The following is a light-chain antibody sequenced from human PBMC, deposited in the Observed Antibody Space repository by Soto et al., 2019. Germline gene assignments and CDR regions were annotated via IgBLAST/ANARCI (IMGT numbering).Light chain of an antibody. CDR1: QGISSY. CDR3: QQYYTYPQT. CDR2: AAS. V-gene: IGKV1-8*01. J-gene: IGKJ2*01. Sequence: AILMTQSPSSFSASPGDRVTITFRASQGISSYLAWYQQKPGKAPKLLVYAASTLQSGVPSRFSGSGSGTDFTLTISCLQSEDFATYFCQQYYTYPQTFGQGTKVDIK.